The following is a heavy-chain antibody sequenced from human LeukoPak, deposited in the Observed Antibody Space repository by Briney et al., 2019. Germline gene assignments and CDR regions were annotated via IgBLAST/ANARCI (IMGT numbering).Heavy chain of an antibody. CDR3: ARNNGMDV. J-gene: IGHJ6*02. Sequence: GGSLRLSRAASGFTLSNHWMTWVRQVPGRGPEWVANVNRDGSETYYLDSVKGRFTISKDNAKNSLYLQMNSLRAEDTALYHCARNNGMDVWGQGTTVIVSS. CDR1: GFTLSNHW. CDR2: VNRDGSET. V-gene: IGHV3-7*03.